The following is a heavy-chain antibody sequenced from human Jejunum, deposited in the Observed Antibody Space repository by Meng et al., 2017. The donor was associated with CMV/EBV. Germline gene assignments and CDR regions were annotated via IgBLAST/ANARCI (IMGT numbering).Heavy chain of an antibody. CDR1: GGSLIGTNW. CDR2: IFHSGAT. V-gene: IGHV4/OR15-8*01. J-gene: IGHJ4*02. Sequence: TQSLTCVVSGGSLIGTNWWNWVRQPPGGGLEWIGEIFHSGATNYNPSLKSRVTISIDNSKNQFSLKLTSMTAADTAVYFCGDPPAGYWGQGILVTVSS. CDR3: GDPPAGY.